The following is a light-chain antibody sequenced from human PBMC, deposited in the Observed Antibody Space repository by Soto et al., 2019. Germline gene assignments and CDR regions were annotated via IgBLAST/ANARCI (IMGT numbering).Light chain of an antibody. CDR2: GAS. J-gene: IGKJ1*01. CDR1: QSVSSN. V-gene: IGKV3-15*01. CDR3: QQYNYWPRT. Sequence: EVVMTQSPATLSVSPGERATLSCTASQSVSSNLAWYQQTAGQTTRLLIYGASTRATGVPARFSGSGSGTEFTLTISSLQSEDFTVYYCQQYNYWPRTFGQGTKVEIK.